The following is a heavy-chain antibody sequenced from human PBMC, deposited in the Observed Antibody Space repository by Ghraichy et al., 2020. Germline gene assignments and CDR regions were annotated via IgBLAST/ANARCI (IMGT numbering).Heavy chain of an antibody. D-gene: IGHD6-13*01. V-gene: IGHV3-23*01. J-gene: IGHJ4*02. Sequence: LSLTCAASGFPFSIYAMTWVRQAPGKGLEWVSTIFGSGRRTYYADSVKGRLTISRDNSKNTLYLQMNSLRAEDTAIYYCAKEDTSSWYGYWGQGTLVAVSS. CDR2: IFGSGRRT. CDR1: GFPFSIYA. CDR3: AKEDTSSWYGY.